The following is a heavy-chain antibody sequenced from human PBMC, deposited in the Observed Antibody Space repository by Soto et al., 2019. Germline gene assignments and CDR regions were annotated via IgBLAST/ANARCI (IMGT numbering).Heavy chain of an antibody. V-gene: IGHV3-33*01. D-gene: IGHD5-18*01. Sequence: GGSLRLSCAASGFTFSSYGMHWVRQAPGKGLEWVAVIWYDGSNKYYADSVKGRFTISRDNSKNTLYLQMNSLRAEDTAVYYCARELIDSGYSYGYLFDYWGQGTLVTVSS. CDR3: ARELIDSGYSYGYLFDY. CDR2: IWYDGSNK. J-gene: IGHJ4*02. CDR1: GFTFSSYG.